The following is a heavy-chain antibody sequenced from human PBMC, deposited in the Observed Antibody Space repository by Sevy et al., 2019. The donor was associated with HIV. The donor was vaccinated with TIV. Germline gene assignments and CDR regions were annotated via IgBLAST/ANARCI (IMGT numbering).Heavy chain of an antibody. CDR1: GFTFRNFW. V-gene: IGHV3-7*01. Sequence: GGFLRLSCAVSGFTFRNFWMSWVRQAPGKGLEWMANIRQDGSEKYYVDSVRGRFTISRDNAKNSLFLQLNSLRADDTAIYCCAKSYFGSGTSYGMDLWGRGTTVTVSS. J-gene: IGHJ6*02. CDR3: AKSYFGSGTSYGMDL. CDR2: IRQDGSEK. D-gene: IGHD3-10*01.